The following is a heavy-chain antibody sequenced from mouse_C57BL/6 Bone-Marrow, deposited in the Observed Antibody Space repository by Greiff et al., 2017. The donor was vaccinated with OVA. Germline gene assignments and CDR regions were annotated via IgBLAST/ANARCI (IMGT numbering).Heavy chain of an antibody. CDR1: GFTFSNYW. V-gene: IGHV6-3*01. CDR2: IRLKSDNYAT. CDR3: TGATVVHFDV. Sequence: EVQRVESGGGLVQPGGSMKLSCVASGFTFSNYWMNWVRQSPEKGLEWVAQIRLKSDNYATHYAESVKGRFTISRDDSKSSVYLQMNNVRAEDTGIYYCTGATVVHFDVWGTGTTVTVSS. D-gene: IGHD1-1*01. J-gene: IGHJ1*03.